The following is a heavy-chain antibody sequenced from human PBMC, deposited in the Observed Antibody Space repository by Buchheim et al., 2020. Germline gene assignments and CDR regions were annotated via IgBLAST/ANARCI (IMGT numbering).Heavy chain of an antibody. CDR2: ISYDGSNK. J-gene: IGHJ6*02. D-gene: IGHD2-2*02. CDR1: GFTFSSYA. Sequence: QVQLVESGGGVVQPGRSLRLSCAASGFTFSSYAMHWVRQAPGKGLEWVAVISYDGSNKYYADSVKGRFTISSDNSKNTLYLQMNSLRAEDTAVYYCARDDCSSTSCYIDYYYYGMDVWGQGTT. V-gene: IGHV3-30-3*01. CDR3: ARDDCSSTSCYIDYYYYGMDV.